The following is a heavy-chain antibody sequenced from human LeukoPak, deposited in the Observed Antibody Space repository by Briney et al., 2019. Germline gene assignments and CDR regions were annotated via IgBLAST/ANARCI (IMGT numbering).Heavy chain of an antibody. J-gene: IGHJ5*01. V-gene: IGHV1-8*01. CDR3: ARNRGEGFDP. CDR1: GYTFTNYD. Sequence: GASVKVSCKASGYTFTNYDINWVRQAAGQGLEWMGWINPINGNTGYAQKFQGRVTMTRNTSISTAYMELSGLRSEDTAVYYCARNRGEGFDPWGQGTLVTVSS. CDR2: INPINGNT. D-gene: IGHD1-14*01.